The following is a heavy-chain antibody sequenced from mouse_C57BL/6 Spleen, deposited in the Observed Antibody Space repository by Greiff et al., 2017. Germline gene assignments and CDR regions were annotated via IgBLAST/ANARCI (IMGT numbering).Heavy chain of an antibody. J-gene: IGHJ3*01. CDR2: IWGVGST. V-gene: IGHV2-6*01. CDR1: GFSLTSYG. CDR3: ASDHEPGGFAY. Sequence: VQLQQSGPGLVAPSQSLSISCTVSGFSLTSYGVAWVRQSPGKGLEWLGVIWGVGSTNYNSALKSRLSISKDNSKNLVFLKMNSLQTDDTAMYYCASDHEPGGFAYWGQGTLVTVSA.